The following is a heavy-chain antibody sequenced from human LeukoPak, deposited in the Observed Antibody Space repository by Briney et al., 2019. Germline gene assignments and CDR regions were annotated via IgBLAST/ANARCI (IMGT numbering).Heavy chain of an antibody. Sequence: SGTLSLTCTVSGGSISSYHWSWIRQPPGKGLEWIAYISDIGSINYNPSLKSRVTISLDTSKNQFSLKLSSVTAADTAVYYCAGHHPRNTVDFWGQGTLVTVSS. V-gene: IGHV4-59*08. D-gene: IGHD2/OR15-2a*01. CDR1: GGSISSYH. CDR3: AGHHPRNTVDF. CDR2: ISDIGSI. J-gene: IGHJ4*02.